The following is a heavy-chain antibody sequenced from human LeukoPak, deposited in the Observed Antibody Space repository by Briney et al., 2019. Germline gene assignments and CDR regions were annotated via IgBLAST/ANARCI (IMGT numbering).Heavy chain of an antibody. V-gene: IGHV3-30*03. J-gene: IGHJ6*02. Sequence: GGSLRLSCAASGFTFSSYGMHWVRQAPGKGLEWVALISYDGSNEYYADSVRGRFTIPRDNSKFTLYMQMNSLRAEDTAVYYCARVRAGYCTSTSCYTGMDVWGQGTTVTVSS. D-gene: IGHD2-2*01. CDR1: GFTFSSYG. CDR2: ISYDGSNE. CDR3: ARVRAGYCTSTSCYTGMDV.